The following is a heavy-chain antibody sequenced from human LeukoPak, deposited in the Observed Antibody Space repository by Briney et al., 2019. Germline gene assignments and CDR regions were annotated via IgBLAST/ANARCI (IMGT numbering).Heavy chain of an antibody. CDR1: GFTFSSYA. Sequence: GGSLRLSCAASGFTFSSYAMNWVRQAPGKGLEWVSTISGGSNDIYYAEFVKGRFTISRDNSKNTLYLQMNSLRAEDTAVYYCAKDLGYYGSGSPFDYWGQGTLVTVSS. V-gene: IGHV3-23*01. D-gene: IGHD3-10*01. J-gene: IGHJ4*02. CDR2: ISGGSNDI. CDR3: AKDLGYYGSGSPFDY.